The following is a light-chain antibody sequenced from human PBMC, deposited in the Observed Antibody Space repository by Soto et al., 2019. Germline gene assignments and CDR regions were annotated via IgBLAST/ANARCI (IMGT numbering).Light chain of an antibody. J-gene: IGLJ1*01. Sequence: QSVLTQPPSVSAAPGLRVTISCSGSSSNIGNNYVSWYQQLPGTAPKLLIYDNNKRPSGIPDRFSGSKSGTSATLGITGLQTGDEADYYCGTWDSCLSVYYVFGTGTKLTVL. V-gene: IGLV1-51*01. CDR3: GTWDSCLSVYYV. CDR1: SSNIGNNY. CDR2: DNN.